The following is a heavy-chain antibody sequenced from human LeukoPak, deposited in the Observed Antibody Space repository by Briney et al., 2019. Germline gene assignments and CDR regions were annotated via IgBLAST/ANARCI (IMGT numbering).Heavy chain of an antibody. J-gene: IGHJ4*02. Sequence: SETLSLTCTVSGASISSYYWSWIRQPPGKGLEWIGFGHYTGSSNYNPSLRSRVTISVDTSKSQFSLKLSSVTAADTAVYYCARRDNRGYFSLQYWGQGALVTVSS. V-gene: IGHV4-59*08. CDR2: GHYTGSS. CDR1: GASISSYY. D-gene: IGHD3-22*01. CDR3: ARRDNRGYFSLQY.